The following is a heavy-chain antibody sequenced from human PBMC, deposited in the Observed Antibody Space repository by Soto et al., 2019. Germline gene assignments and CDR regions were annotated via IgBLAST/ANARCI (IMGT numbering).Heavy chain of an antibody. CDR2: IYSSGRT. J-gene: IGHJ5*02. D-gene: IGHD3-16*02. CDR1: GGSINSDEFY. V-gene: IGHV4-31*03. Sequence: QVQLQESGPGLVKPSQTLSLTCSLSGGSINSDEFYWTWIRQSPGKGLERIGYIYSSGRTHYTRSLKGRINISLDTSNNLLSLRLSSVTAADTAVYYCARMGLHLGELSRNWFDPWGRGTLVTVSS. CDR3: ARMGLHLGELSRNWFDP.